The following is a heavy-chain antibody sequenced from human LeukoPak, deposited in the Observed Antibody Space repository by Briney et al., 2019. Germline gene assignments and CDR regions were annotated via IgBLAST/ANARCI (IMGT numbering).Heavy chain of an antibody. Sequence: SETLSLTCTVSGGSISSHFWSWIRQPPGKGLEWIGYIFYSGTTKYNPSLRSRVTISVDTSKNQFSLKLSSVTAADTAVYYCARSGGGYSLYYYYYYYMDVWGKGTTVTVSS. CDR1: GGSISSHF. V-gene: IGHV4-59*11. CDR3: ARSGGGYSLYYYYYYYMDV. J-gene: IGHJ6*03. D-gene: IGHD3-22*01. CDR2: IFYSGTT.